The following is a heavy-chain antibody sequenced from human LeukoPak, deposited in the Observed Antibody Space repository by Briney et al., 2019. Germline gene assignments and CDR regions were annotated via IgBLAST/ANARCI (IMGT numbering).Heavy chain of an antibody. V-gene: IGHV4-4*07. CDR2: IYTSGST. CDR3: ARDGPITMVRGVHFDY. D-gene: IGHD3-10*01. Sequence: SQTLSLTCTVSGGSISSYYWSWIRQPAGKGLEWIGRIYTSGSTNYNPSLKSRVTMSVDTSKNQFSLKLSSVTAADTAVYYCARDGPITMVRGVHFDYWGQGTLVTVSS. J-gene: IGHJ4*02. CDR1: GGSISSYY.